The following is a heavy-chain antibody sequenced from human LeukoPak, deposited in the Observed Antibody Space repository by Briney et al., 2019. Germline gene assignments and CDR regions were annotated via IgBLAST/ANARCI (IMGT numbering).Heavy chain of an antibody. CDR3: ARGRKYTSGYRVTELGSGYSDY. CDR2: IYHTGST. CDR1: GGSVSDYY. Sequence: PSETLSLTCTISGGSVSDYYWSWIRQSPGKGLEWIGYIYHTGSTSYSPSLKSRVTISADTSQNQFSLKLSSVTAADTAVYYCARGRKYTSGYRVTELGSGYSDYWGQGTLVTVSS. D-gene: IGHD5-18*01. V-gene: IGHV4-59*02. J-gene: IGHJ4*02.